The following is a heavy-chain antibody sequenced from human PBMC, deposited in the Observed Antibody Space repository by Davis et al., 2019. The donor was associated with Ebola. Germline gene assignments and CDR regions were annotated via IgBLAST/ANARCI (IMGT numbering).Heavy chain of an antibody. CDR2: IYYSGST. V-gene: IGHV4-59*01. D-gene: IGHD3-22*01. Sequence: MPGGSLRLSCAVYGGSFSGYYWSWIRQPPGKGLEWIGYIYYSGSTNYNPSLKSRVTISVDTSKNQFSLKLSSVTAADTAVYYCASARVPTYYYDSSGYFSYYYGMDVWGQGTTVTVSS. CDR3: ASARVPTYYYDSSGYFSYYYGMDV. CDR1: GGSFSGYY. J-gene: IGHJ6*02.